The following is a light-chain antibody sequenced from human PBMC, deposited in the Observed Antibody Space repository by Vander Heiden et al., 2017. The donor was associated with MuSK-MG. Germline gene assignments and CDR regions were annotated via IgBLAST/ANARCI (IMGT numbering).Light chain of an antibody. CDR3: CSYAGSSTFLYV. Sequence: QSALTQPASVSGSPGQSITISCTGTSSDVGSYNLVSWYPQHPGKAPRLLIVEVSKRHSGVSDRFSGSRSGNTASLTISGLQAEDEADDYCCSYAGSSTFLYVFGTGTKVTVL. J-gene: IGLJ1*01. V-gene: IGLV2-23*02. CDR1: SSDVGSYNL. CDR2: EVS.